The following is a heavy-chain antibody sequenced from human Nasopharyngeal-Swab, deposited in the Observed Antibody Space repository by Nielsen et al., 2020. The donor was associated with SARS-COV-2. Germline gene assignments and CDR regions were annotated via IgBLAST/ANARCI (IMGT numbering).Heavy chain of an antibody. CDR1: GFTFSSYD. J-gene: IGHJ3*02. CDR3: ARVNYDSSGGDAFDI. V-gene: IGHV3-13*01. CDR2: IGTAGDT. D-gene: IGHD3-22*01. Sequence: GGSLRLSCAASGFTFSSYDMHWVRQATGKGLEWVSAIGTAGDTYYPGSVKGRFTISRENAKNSLYLQMNSLRAGDTAMYYCARVNYDSSGGDAFDIWGQGTMVTVSS.